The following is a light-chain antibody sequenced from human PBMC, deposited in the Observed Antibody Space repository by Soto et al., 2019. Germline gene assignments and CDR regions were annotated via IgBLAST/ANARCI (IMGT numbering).Light chain of an antibody. CDR2: GAS. V-gene: IGKV3-20*01. Sequence: EFVLTQSPGTLSLSPGERATLSCRASQSVGSNSLAWYQQKPGQAPTILIYGASTRATGIPDRFSGSGSGTDFTLTISRLEPEDFAVYYCQQYGTSPPLTFGGGTKVEIK. CDR3: QQYGTSPPLT. J-gene: IGKJ4*01. CDR1: QSVGSNS.